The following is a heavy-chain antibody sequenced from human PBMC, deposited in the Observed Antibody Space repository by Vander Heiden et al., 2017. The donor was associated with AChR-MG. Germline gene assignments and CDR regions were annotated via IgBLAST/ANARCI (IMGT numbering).Heavy chain of an antibody. J-gene: IGHJ6*02. Sequence: QVQLVQSGAEVKKPGSSVKVSCKASGGTFSSYAISWVRQAPGQGLEWMGGIIPIFGTANYAQKFQGRVTITADESTSTAYMELSSLRSEDTAVYYCARPAASGEYSSRTRFEITYYYYGMDVWGQGTTVTVSS. D-gene: IGHD6-6*01. CDR1: GGTFSSYA. V-gene: IGHV1-69*01. CDR3: ARPAASGEYSSRTRFEITYYYYGMDV. CDR2: IIPIFGTA.